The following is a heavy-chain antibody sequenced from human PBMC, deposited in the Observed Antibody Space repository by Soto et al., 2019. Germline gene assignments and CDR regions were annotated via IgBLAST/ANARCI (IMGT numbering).Heavy chain of an antibody. Sequence: QVQLQESGPGLVKPSETLSLTCTVSGGSISSYYWTWIRQPPGKRLEWIGYIYSTGSTNYNPSLKSRLTISLDTPKNQVSLKLTSVTAADTAVYYCATGPYGDYCDYWGQGTLVTVSA. V-gene: IGHV4-59*01. D-gene: IGHD4-17*01. CDR3: ATGPYGDYCDY. CDR1: GGSISSYY. CDR2: IYSTGST. J-gene: IGHJ4*02.